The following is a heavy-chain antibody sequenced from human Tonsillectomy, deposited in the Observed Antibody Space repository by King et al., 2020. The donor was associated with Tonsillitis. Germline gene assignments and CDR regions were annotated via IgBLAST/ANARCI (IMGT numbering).Heavy chain of an antibody. J-gene: IGHJ4*02. Sequence: VQLVESGGGLVQPGGSLRLSCEASGFTFSSSGMSWVRQAPGKGLEWVSLIHANTGITSYADSVRGRFTISRANSKNTLDLQMNSLRADDTAVYYCARHGSAYSVDYWGQGTLVTVSS. CDR2: IHANTGIT. V-gene: IGHV3-23*03. D-gene: IGHD2-21*01. CDR3: ARHGSAYSVDY. CDR1: GFTFSSSG.